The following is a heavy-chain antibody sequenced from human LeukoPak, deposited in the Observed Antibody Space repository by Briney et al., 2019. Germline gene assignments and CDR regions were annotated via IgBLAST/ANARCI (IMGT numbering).Heavy chain of an antibody. V-gene: IGHV4-39*01. CDR3: ARLGGYSYGSTG. D-gene: IGHD5-18*01. Sequence: SETLSLTCTVSGGSISSSSYYWGCIREPPGKGLEWIGSIYYSGSTYYNPSLKIRVTISVNTSKNQFSLKLSSVTAADTAVYYCARLGGYSYGSTGWGQGTLVTVSS. J-gene: IGHJ1*01. CDR1: GGSISSSSYY. CDR2: IYYSGST.